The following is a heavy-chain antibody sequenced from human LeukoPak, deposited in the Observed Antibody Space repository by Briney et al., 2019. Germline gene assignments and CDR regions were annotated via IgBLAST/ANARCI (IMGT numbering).Heavy chain of an antibody. CDR1: GFTVSNNH. Sequence: EPGGSLRLSCAASGFTVSNNHMNWVRQAPGKGLECVSVLNNDGSTYYADSVKGRFTTSGDSSKNTVYLQMNSLRAEDTAVYYCAGAGGYSVYGSQGTLVTVSS. CDR3: AGAGGYSVY. D-gene: IGHD5/OR15-5a*01. CDR2: LNNDGST. J-gene: IGHJ4*02. V-gene: IGHV3-66*01.